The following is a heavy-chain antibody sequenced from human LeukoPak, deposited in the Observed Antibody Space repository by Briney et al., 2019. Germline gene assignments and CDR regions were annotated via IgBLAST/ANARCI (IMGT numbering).Heavy chain of an antibody. Sequence: PGGSLRLSCAASGFTFSSYSMNWVRQAPGKGLEWVAVISYDGSNKYYADSVKGRFTISRDNSKNTLYLQMNSLRAEDTAVYYCARDNGGYDWVDAFDIWGQGTMVTVSS. CDR1: GFTFSSYS. CDR3: ARDNGGYDWVDAFDI. V-gene: IGHV3-30*03. J-gene: IGHJ3*02. D-gene: IGHD5-12*01. CDR2: ISYDGSNK.